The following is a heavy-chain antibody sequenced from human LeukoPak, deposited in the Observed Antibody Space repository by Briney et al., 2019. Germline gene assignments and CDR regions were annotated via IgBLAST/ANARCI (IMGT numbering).Heavy chain of an antibody. V-gene: IGHV4-59*01. CDR1: GGSISSYY. CDR2: IYYSGST. J-gene: IGHJ6*02. D-gene: IGHD3-3*01. CDR3: ARGISLEWFPYYGMDV. Sequence: PSETLSLTCTVSGGSISSYYWSWIRQPPGKGLEWIGYIYYSGSTNYNPSLKSRVTISVDTSKNQFSLKLSSVTAADTAVYYCARGISLEWFPYYGMDVWGQGTTVTVSS.